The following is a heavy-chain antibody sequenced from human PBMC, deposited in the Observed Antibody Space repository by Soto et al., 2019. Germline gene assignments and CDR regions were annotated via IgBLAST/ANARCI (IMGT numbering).Heavy chain of an antibody. CDR2: INYSEDT. Sequence: SETLSLTCTVSGGSISSSTYYWGWIRQPPGKGLEWIGNINYSEDTYYNPSLKSRVTISVDPSKNQFSLKLTSVTAADTAVYYCARDRGGITVASNPLGEWFDPWGQGTLVTVSS. CDR1: GGSISSSTYY. V-gene: IGHV4-39*07. J-gene: IGHJ5*02. CDR3: ARDRGGITVASNPLGEWFDP. D-gene: IGHD5-12*01.